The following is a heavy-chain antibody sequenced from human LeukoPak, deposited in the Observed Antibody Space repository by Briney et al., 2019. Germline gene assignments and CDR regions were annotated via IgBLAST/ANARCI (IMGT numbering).Heavy chain of an antibody. CDR3: AKSHINTNYYYMDV. CDR1: GGSFSGYS. V-gene: IGHV4-34*01. J-gene: IGHJ6*03. CDR2: IDHSGRS. Sequence: SENLSLTCAVYGGSFSGYSWSWIRQPPGKGLEWIGEIDHSGRSNYSPSLKSRVTISADMSKSQFSLRLSSVTAADTAMYYCAKSHINTNYYYMDVWGKGTTVTV. D-gene: IGHD1-1*01.